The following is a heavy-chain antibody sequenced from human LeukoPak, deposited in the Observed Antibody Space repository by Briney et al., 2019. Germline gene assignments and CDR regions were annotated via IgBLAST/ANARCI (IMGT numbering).Heavy chain of an antibody. J-gene: IGHJ4*02. CDR2: IKQDGSEK. Sequence: PGGSLRLSCAASGFTFSSLLMSWVRQAPGKGLEWVGNIKQDGSEKFYVDSVKDRFTIFRDNAKESLYLQMNSLRAEDTAVYYCARVGQWMVFDYWGQGTLVTVSS. D-gene: IGHD6-19*01. V-gene: IGHV3-7*03. CDR3: ARVGQWMVFDY. CDR1: GFTFSSLL.